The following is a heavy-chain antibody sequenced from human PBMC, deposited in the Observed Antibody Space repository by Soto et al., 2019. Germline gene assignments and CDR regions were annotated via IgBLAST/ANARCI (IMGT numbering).Heavy chain of an antibody. V-gene: IGHV1-8*01. CDR1: GYTFTSYD. CDR2: MNPNSGNT. D-gene: IGHD6-6*01. CDR3: AREGGTAALHWFDP. J-gene: IGHJ5*02. Sequence: ASVKVSCKASGYTFTSYDINWVRQATGQGLEWVGWMNPNSGNTGYAQNFQGRVTMTRNTSISTAYMELSSLRSEDTAAYYCAREGGTAALHWFDPWGQGTLVTVSS.